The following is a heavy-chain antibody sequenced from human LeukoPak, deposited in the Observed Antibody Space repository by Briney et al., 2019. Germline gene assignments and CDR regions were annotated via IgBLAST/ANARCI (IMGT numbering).Heavy chain of an antibody. CDR2: INPDNGGT. D-gene: IGHD3-10*01. Sequence: ASVKVSCKTSGDTLTAYYIHWVRQAPGQGLEWMGWINPDNGGTKYAQKFQGRVSMARDTSISTTYMELTSLRSDDTTVYYCAARGVTVLRGIIMNDYWGQGTLVTVSS. V-gene: IGHV1-2*02. J-gene: IGHJ4*02. CDR1: GDTLTAYY. CDR3: AARGVTVLRGIIMNDY.